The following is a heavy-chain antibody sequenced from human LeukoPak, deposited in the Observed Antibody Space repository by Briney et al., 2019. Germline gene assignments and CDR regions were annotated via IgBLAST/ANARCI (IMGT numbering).Heavy chain of an antibody. J-gene: IGHJ3*02. CDR1: GYTFTGYY. CDR3: AIIGDTFDI. Sequence: ASVKVSCKAPGYTFTGYYMHWVRQAPGQGLEWMGSINPDNADTNYAQNFQGRVTMTRDTSLNTAYMDLSRLRSDDTAVYYCAIIGDTFDIWGQGTMVTVSS. V-gene: IGHV1-2*02. CDR2: INPDNADT. D-gene: IGHD2/OR15-2a*01.